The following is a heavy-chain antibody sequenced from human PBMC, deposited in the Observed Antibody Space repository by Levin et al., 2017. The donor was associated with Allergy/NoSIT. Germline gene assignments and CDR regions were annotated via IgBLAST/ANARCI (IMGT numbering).Heavy chain of an antibody. V-gene: IGHV5-51*01. CDR1: GYSFTSYW. Sequence: GESLKISCKGSGYSFTSYWIGWVRQMPGKGLEWMGIIYPGDSDTRYSPSFQGQVTISADKSISTAYLQWSSLKASDTAMYYCARHPVDSIFDWLPPSKFDPWGQGTLVTVSS. J-gene: IGHJ5*02. D-gene: IGHD3-9*01. CDR3: ARHPVDSIFDWLPPSKFDP. CDR2: IYPGDSDT.